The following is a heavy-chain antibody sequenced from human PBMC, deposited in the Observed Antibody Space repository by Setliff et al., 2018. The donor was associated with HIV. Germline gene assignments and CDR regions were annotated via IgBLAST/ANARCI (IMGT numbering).Heavy chain of an antibody. D-gene: IGHD2-15*01. CDR3: AREHCSGGSCNGFDI. CDR1: GGSISTSY. J-gene: IGHJ3*02. Sequence: PSETLSLTCTVSGGSISTSYWNWIRQPPGKGLEWIAYTYIRGTTNYNPSLKSRVTISLDTSRNQCSLKLGSVTAADTAMYYCAREHCSGGSCNGFDIWGQGTMVTVS. V-gene: IGHV4-4*09. CDR2: TYIRGTT.